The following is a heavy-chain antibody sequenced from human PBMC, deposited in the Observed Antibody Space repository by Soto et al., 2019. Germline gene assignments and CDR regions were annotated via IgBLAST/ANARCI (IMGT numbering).Heavy chain of an antibody. CDR2: TIPIFGTA. V-gene: IGHV1-69*12. Sequence: QVQLVQSGAEVKKPGSSVKVSCKASGGTFSGYAISWVRRAPGQGLEWLGGTIPIFGTANYAQKYQGRVTITADESTSTAYMELSSLRSEDTAVYYCASPTKPLYYYYGMDVWGQGTTVTVSS. CDR1: GGTFSGYA. CDR3: ASPTKPLYYYYGMDV. J-gene: IGHJ6*02. D-gene: IGHD1-1*01.